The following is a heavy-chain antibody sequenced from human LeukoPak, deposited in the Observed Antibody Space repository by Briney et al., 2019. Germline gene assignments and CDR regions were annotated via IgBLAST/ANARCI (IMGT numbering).Heavy chain of an antibody. CDR2: IYSSGSA. CDR1: GDSITTGSFY. D-gene: IGHD2-2*01. CDR3: ARWGPARGAYASYYNYYYMDV. Sequence: PSETLSLTCTVSGDSITTGSFYWSWIRQPAGKGLEWIGRIYSSGSADYNPSLRSRVTMSIGTSMDQFSLQLRSVTAADTAVYYCARWGPARGAYASYYNYYYMDVWGKGTTVTVSS. J-gene: IGHJ6*03. V-gene: IGHV4-61*02.